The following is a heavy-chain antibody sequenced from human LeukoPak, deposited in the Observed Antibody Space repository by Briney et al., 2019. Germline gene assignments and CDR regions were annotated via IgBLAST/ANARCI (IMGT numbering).Heavy chain of an antibody. D-gene: IGHD3-9*01. J-gene: IGHJ4*02. CDR3: ARGLDTVDISTGFDS. V-gene: IGHV3-23*01. Sequence: GGSRRLSCAASGFTFSSYAMSWVRQAPGKGLEWVSAISGSGASTYYADSVRGRFTISRDNSKNTLYLQMNSLRADDTAIYYCARGLDTVDISTGFDSWGQGTLVTVSS. CDR2: ISGSGAST. CDR1: GFTFSSYA.